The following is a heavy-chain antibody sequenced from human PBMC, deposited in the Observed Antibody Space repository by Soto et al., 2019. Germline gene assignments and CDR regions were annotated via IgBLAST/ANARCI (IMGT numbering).Heavy chain of an antibody. CDR3: ARTRVSGYSSAWYELDY. J-gene: IGHJ4*02. Sequence: ASVKVSCKASRDTFSSFAVSWVRQAPGQGLEWMGGIIPIFGTANFAQKFQDRVSITADDSTSTAYMELTSLRSEDTAVYYCARTRVSGYSSAWYELDYWGQGTLVTVSS. CDR2: IIPIFGTA. CDR1: RDTFSSFA. D-gene: IGHD6-19*01. V-gene: IGHV1-69*13.